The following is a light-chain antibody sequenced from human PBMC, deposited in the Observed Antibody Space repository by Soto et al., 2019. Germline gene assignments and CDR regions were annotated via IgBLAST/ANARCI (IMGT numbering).Light chain of an antibody. Sequence: QSVLTQPASVSGSPGQSITISCTGTSGDIGSYNRVSWYQQHPGKAPKLIIYEVTDRPSGVSNRFSGSKSGNTASLTISGRQAEDEAEYYCSSYTNSNTRACVFGTGTKLTVL. V-gene: IGLV2-14*01. J-gene: IGLJ1*01. CDR2: EVT. CDR1: SGDIGSYNR. CDR3: SSYTNSNTRACV.